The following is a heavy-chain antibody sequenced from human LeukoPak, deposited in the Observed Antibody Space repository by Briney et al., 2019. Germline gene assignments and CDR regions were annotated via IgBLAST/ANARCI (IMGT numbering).Heavy chain of an antibody. V-gene: IGHV1-2*06. Sequence: GASVKVSCKASGYTFPDYFMHWVRQAPGQRLEWMGRINPNSGGTNYAQKFQGRVTMTRDTSISTAYVELSRLRSDDTAVYYCARERGGSYLGFDYWGQGTLVTVSS. J-gene: IGHJ4*02. CDR2: INPNSGGT. D-gene: IGHD1-26*01. CDR1: GYTFPDYF. CDR3: ARERGGSYLGFDY.